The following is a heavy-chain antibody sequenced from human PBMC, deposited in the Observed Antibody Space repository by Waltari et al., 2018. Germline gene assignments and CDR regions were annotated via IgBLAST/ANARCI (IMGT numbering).Heavy chain of an antibody. CDR2: INHSGST. D-gene: IGHD6-13*01. CDR3: ARDPSRIAAAGTGWFDP. V-gene: IGHV4-34*01. Sequence: QVQLQQWGAGLLMPSETLSLPCAVYGGSFSGSYCSWIRQPPGKGLEWIGEINHSGSTNYNPSLKSRVTISVDTSKNQFSLKLSSVTAADTAVYYCARDPSRIAAAGTGWFDPWGQGTLVTVSS. J-gene: IGHJ5*02. CDR1: GGSFSGSY.